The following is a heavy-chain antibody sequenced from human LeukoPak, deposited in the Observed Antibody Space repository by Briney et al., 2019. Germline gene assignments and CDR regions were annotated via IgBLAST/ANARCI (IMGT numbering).Heavy chain of an antibody. Sequence: ASVKVSCKASGYTFTCYYMHWVRQAPGQGLEWMGWINPNSGGTNYAQKFQGRVTMTRDTSISTAYMELSRLRSDDTAVYYCARMQLWPEYFQHWGQGTLVTVSS. CDR2: INPNSGGT. CDR3: ARMQLWPEYFQH. CDR1: GYTFTCYY. V-gene: IGHV1-2*02. D-gene: IGHD5-18*01. J-gene: IGHJ1*01.